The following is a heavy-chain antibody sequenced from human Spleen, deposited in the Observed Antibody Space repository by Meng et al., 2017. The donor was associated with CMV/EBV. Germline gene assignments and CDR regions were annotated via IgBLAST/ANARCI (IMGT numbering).Heavy chain of an antibody. V-gene: IGHV1-18*01. CDR1: GYKFDIYA. J-gene: IGHJ4*02. D-gene: IGHD4-17*01. Sequence: QGHPVQSGAEAKRPGASVKVSCKPSGYKFDIYAITWVRQAPGQGLEWVGWVSGENGETNYGQKFQDRVTVTADTLTKTAYMEMRSLRSDDSAMYYCARAGAAVTTNFDFWGQGTLVTVSS. CDR3: ARAGAAVTTNFDF. CDR2: VSGENGET.